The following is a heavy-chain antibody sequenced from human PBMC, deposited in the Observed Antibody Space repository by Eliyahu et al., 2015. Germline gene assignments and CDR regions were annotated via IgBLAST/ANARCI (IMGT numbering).Heavy chain of an antibody. D-gene: IGHD3-16*01. CDR1: GFTVSSNY. CDR2: MYNGGAT. Sequence: EVQLVESGGGLIQPGGFLRLSCAASGFTVSSNYMSWVRQAPRKGLEWLSVMYNGGATYYADSVKGRFTISRDNSKNTLYLQMNSLRADDTAVYYCARDLGAYKRAFDYWGQGTLVTVSS. V-gene: IGHV3-53*01. CDR3: ARDLGAYKRAFDY. J-gene: IGHJ4*02.